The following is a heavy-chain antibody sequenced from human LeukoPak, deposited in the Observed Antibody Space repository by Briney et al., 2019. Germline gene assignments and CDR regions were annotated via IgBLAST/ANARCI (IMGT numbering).Heavy chain of an antibody. Sequence: PGGSLRLSCAASGFTFEHYGMHWVRQVLGKGLEWVSYITWNSGYKGYADSVKGRFAISRDNAKNSPHLQMNSLTGEDTAFYYCAKASDYGGNEFDCWGQGTLVTVSS. CDR3: AKASDYGGNEFDC. J-gene: IGHJ5*01. CDR2: ITWNSGYK. D-gene: IGHD4-23*01. V-gene: IGHV3-9*01. CDR1: GFTFEHYG.